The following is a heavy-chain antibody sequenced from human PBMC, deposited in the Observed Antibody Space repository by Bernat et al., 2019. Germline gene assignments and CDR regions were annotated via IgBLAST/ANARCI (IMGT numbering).Heavy chain of an antibody. CDR1: GGSFSGYY. V-gene: IGHV4-34*02. CDR3: ARGVTAGLNCDP. J-gene: IGHJ5*02. Sequence: QVQLQQWGAGLLKPSGTLSLNCAVYGGSFSGYYWTWIRQPPGKGLEWIGEVNHDGNTNYNPSLKSRVTISGDTSKNQFSLKVRSVTAADTAVYFCARGVTAGLNCDPWGRGTLVTVSS. CDR2: VNHDGNT. D-gene: IGHD6-13*01.